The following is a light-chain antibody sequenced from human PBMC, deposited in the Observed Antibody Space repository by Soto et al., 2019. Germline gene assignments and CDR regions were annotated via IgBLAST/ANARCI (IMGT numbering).Light chain of an antibody. CDR2: SNN. CDR3: ATWDDSLSGWV. V-gene: IGLV1-47*02. CDR1: SSNIGSNY. Sequence: QSVLTQPPSASGTPGQRVTISCSGGSSNIGSNYAFWYQQLPGTAPKLLIYSNNQRPSGVPDRFSGSKSGTSASLAISGLRSEDEADYYCATWDDSLSGWVFGGGTKLTVL. J-gene: IGLJ3*02.